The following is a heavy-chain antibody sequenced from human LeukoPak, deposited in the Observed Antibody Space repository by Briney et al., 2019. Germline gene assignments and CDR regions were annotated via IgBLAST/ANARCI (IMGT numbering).Heavy chain of an antibody. CDR1: EFTFSRCG. Sequence: GGSLRLSCAASEFTFSRCGMHWVRQAPGKGLEWVAFIRYDGSNKYYADSVKGRFTISRDNSRNTLYMQMNSLRVEDTAVYYCANTGSYSIYWGQGTLVTVSS. CDR2: IRYDGSNK. V-gene: IGHV3-30*02. D-gene: IGHD1-1*01. CDR3: ANTGSYSIY. J-gene: IGHJ4*02.